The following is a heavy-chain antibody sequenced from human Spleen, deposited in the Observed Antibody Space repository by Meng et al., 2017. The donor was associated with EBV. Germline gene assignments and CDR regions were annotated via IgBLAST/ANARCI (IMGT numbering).Heavy chain of an antibody. CDR1: GEVLSGYY. Sequence: QVQLQQGGAGLLKPSETLSLTCAVYGEVLSGYYWTWIRQPPGKGLEWIGEINHSGSTNYNPSLKSRVTISVDTSKNQFSLKLNSVTAADTAVYYCARWAGGVCFYCDYWGQGTLPVSS. CDR3: ARWAGGVCFYCDY. V-gene: IGHV4-34*01. D-gene: IGHD2-8*02. CDR2: INHSGST. J-gene: IGHJ4*02.